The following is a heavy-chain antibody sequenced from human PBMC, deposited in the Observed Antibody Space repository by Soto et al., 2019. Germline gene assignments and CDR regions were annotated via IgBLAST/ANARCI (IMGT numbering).Heavy chain of an antibody. CDR2: IYTSGST. V-gene: IGHV4-4*07. J-gene: IGHJ5*02. CDR3: ARLRTDYYDSSLPNWFDP. CDR1: GGSISSYY. Sequence: QVQLQESGPGLVKPSETLSLTCTVSGGSISSYYWSWIRQPAGKGLEWIGRIYTSGSTNYNPSLSSRVTMSVDTSKNQFSLKLSSVTAADTAVYYCARLRTDYYDSSLPNWFDPWGQGTLVTVSS. D-gene: IGHD3-22*01.